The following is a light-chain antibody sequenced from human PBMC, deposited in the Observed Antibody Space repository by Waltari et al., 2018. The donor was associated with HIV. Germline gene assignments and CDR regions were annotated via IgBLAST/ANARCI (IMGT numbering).Light chain of an antibody. V-gene: IGKV3-20*01. CDR1: QSLSSSY. CDR3: QQYGSSPKT. J-gene: IGKJ2*01. Sequence: EIVFLQSPGTLSLSLGERATLLCRASQSLSSSYLARYQQNPGQAPRLLVYGASHRATDIPDRFSGSGSGTDFALTISRVEPEDFAGYYCQQYGSSPKTFGQGTKLEIK. CDR2: GAS.